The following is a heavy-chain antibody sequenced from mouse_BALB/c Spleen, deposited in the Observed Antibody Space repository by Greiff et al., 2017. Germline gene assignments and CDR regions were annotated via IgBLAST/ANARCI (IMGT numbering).Heavy chain of an antibody. CDR1: GFTFSSYA. CDR3: ARGRGDYYGSSYFDY. CDR2: ISSGGST. D-gene: IGHD1-1*01. Sequence: EVKLVESGGGLVKPGGSLKLSCAASGFTFSSYAMSWVRQTPEKRLEWVASISSGGSTYYPDSVKGRFTISRDNARNILYLQMSSLRSEDTAMYYCARGRGDYYGSSYFDYWGQGTTLTVSS. J-gene: IGHJ2*01. V-gene: IGHV5-6-5*01.